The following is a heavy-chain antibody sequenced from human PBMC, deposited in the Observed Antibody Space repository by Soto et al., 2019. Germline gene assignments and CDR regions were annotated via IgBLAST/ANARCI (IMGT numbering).Heavy chain of an antibody. Sequence: SETLSLTCAVSGYSISSGYYWGWIRQPPGKGLEWIGSIYHSGSTYYNPSLKSRVTISVDTSKNQFSLKLSSVTAADTAVYYCARTSYSSGWYGGHYYYGMDVWGQGTTVTVSS. V-gene: IGHV4-38-2*01. CDR2: IYHSGST. D-gene: IGHD6-19*01. J-gene: IGHJ6*02. CDR1: GYSISSGYY. CDR3: ARTSYSSGWYGGHYYYGMDV.